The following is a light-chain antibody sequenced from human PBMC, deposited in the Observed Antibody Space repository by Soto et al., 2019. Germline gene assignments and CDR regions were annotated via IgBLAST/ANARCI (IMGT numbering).Light chain of an antibody. CDR2: VAS. CDR3: QQSFTHPLT. V-gene: IGKV1-39*01. CDR1: QSIGRF. Sequence: DIQMTQSPSSLSASVGDRVTITCRASQSIGRFLNWHQQKPGKAPNVLINVASTLRSGVPSRFSGSGSGTDFNLTINSLQPEEFATYFCQQSFTHPLTVGGGTKVDIK. J-gene: IGKJ4*01.